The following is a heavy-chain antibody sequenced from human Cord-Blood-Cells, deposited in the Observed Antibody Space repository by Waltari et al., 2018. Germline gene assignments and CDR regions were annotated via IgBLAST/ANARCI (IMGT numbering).Heavy chain of an antibody. CDR1: STSGMC. D-gene: IGHD3-16*01. CDR2: IDWDDDK. CDR3: ARIRHYDYVWGNNIDYYYYYGMDV. V-gene: IGHV2-70*11. Sequence: STSGMCVSWIRQPPGKALEWLARIDWDDDKYYSTSLKTRLTISKDTSKNQVVLTMTNMDPVDTATYYCARIRHYDYVWGNNIDYYYYYGMDVWGQGTTVTVSS. J-gene: IGHJ6*02.